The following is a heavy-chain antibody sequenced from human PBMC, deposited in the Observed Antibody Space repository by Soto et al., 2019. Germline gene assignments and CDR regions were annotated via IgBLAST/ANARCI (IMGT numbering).Heavy chain of an antibody. CDR1: EFTCSDHY. CDR3: ARYLVVGYTYYGMDV. Sequence: EVQLVESGGGLVQPGGSLRLSCAASEFTCSDHYMDWVRQAPGKGLEWVGRSRDKVRSHRTEFAASVKGRFTISRDDSKNSVYLEMNSLKTEDTAVYYCARYLVVGYTYYGMDVWGQGTTVTVSS. V-gene: IGHV3-72*01. CDR2: SRDKVRSHRT. D-gene: IGHD2-15*01. J-gene: IGHJ6*02.